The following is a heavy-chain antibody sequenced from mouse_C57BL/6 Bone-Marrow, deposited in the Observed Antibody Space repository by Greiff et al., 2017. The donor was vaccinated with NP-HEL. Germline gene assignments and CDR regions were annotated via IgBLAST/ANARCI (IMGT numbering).Heavy chain of an antibody. Sequence: VQLQQPGAELVKPGASVKMSCKASGYAFTSYWITWVKQRPGQGLEWIGDIYPGSGSTNYNEKFKSKATLTVDTSSSTAYMQLSSLTSEDSAVYYCARWISSVGARYFDVWGTGTTVTVSS. CDR1: GYAFTSYW. CDR2: IYPGSGST. CDR3: ARWISSVGARYFDV. J-gene: IGHJ1*03. D-gene: IGHD1-1*01. V-gene: IGHV1-55*01.